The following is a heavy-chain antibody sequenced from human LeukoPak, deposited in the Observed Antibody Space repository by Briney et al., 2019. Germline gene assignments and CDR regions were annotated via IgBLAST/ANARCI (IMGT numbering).Heavy chain of an antibody. CDR2: INPNSGGT. CDR1: GYTFTGYY. J-gene: IGHJ6*03. V-gene: IGHV1-2*02. CDR3: ASDAPGIAARPDYYYYMDV. Sequence: ASVKVSCKASGYTFTGYYMHWVRPAPGQGLEWMGWINPNSGGTNYAQKFQGRVIMTRDTSISTAYMELSRLRSDDTAVYYCASDAPGIAARPDYYYYMDVWGKGTTVTVSS. D-gene: IGHD6-6*01.